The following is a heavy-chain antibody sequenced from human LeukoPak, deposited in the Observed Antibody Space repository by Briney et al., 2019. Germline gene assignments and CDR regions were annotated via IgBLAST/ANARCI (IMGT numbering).Heavy chain of an antibody. J-gene: IGHJ4*02. CDR1: GGSISSGSYY. CDR2: IYTSGST. V-gene: IGHV4-61*02. D-gene: IGHD6-19*01. Sequence: KASETLSLTCTVSGGSISSGSYYWSWIRQPAGKGLEWIGRIYTSGSTHYNPSLKSRVTISVDTSKNQFSLKLSSVTAADTAVYYCATPSDQWLAPYYFDYWGQGTLVTVSS. CDR3: ATPSDQWLAPYYFDY.